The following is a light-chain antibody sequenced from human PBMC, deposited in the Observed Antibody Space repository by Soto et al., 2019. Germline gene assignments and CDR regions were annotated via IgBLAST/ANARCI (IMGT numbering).Light chain of an antibody. CDR1: SSDVGGYNY. Sequence: QSALTQPASLSGSPGQASTISCTGTSSDVGGYNYVSWYQHHPGNAPKLLIYDVSTRPSGVSNRFSGSKSGNTASLTIPGLQAEDEADYYCSSYTRSSTRVFGTGTKVTVL. CDR2: DVS. V-gene: IGLV2-14*03. J-gene: IGLJ1*01. CDR3: SSYTRSSTRV.